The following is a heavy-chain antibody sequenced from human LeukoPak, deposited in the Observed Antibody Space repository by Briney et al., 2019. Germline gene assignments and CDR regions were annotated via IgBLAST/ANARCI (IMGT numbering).Heavy chain of an antibody. CDR1: GFTFTSYA. D-gene: IGHD3-10*01. CDR3: AKDRGVQLWFGDY. Sequence: PGGSLRLSCAASGFTFTSYAMSWVRQAPGKGLEWVSTITDSGGSTYYADSVKGRFTISRGNSKNTLYLQMNSLRAEDTAVYYCAKDRGVQLWFGDYWGQGALVTVSS. CDR2: ITDSGGST. V-gene: IGHV3-23*01. J-gene: IGHJ4*02.